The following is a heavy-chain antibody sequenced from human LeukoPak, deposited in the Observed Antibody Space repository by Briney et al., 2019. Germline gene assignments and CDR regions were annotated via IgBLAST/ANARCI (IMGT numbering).Heavy chain of an antibody. D-gene: IGHD3-22*01. CDR2: IRGDGGST. CDR3: AKDGGPHYYDSSGIIDY. V-gene: IGHV3-43*02. J-gene: IGHJ4*02. Sequence: GRSLRLSCAASGSTFDDYAMHWVRQAPAKGLELVSLIRGDGGSTYYVDSVKGRFTISRDNGKNSLYLQMNSLRTEDTALYCCAKDGGPHYYDSSGIIDYWGQGSLVTVSS. CDR1: GSTFDDYA.